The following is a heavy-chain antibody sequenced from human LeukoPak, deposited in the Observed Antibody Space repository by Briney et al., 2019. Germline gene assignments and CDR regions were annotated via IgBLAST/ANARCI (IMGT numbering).Heavy chain of an antibody. J-gene: IGHJ4*02. V-gene: IGHV4-59*08. CDR2: IYYSGST. D-gene: IGHD6-19*01. CDR1: GGSISGHY. Sequence: PSETLSLTCTVSGGSISGHYWSWIRQPPGKGLEWLGYIYYSGSTNYNPSLKSRVTISVDTSKNQFSLKLSSVTAADTAVYYCARRLDSSGWVNCWGQGTLVTVSS. CDR3: ARRLDSSGWVNC.